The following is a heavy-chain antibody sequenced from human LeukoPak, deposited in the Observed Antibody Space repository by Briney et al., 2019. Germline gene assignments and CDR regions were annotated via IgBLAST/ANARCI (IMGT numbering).Heavy chain of an antibody. J-gene: IGHJ4*02. Sequence: ASVKVSCKASGGTFSSYAISWVRQAPGQGLEWMGRIIPILGIANYAQKFQGRVTITADKSTSTAYMELSSLRSGDTAVYYCASFYYDSSGYPVFYWGQGTLVTVSS. CDR3: ASFYYDSSGYPVFY. CDR2: IIPILGIA. CDR1: GGTFSSYA. V-gene: IGHV1-69*04. D-gene: IGHD3-22*01.